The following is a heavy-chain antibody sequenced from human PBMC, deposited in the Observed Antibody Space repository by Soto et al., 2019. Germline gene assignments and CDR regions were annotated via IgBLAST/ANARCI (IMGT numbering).Heavy chain of an antibody. CDR1: GYTFTSYG. V-gene: IGHV1-18*01. J-gene: IGHJ1*01. CDR2: ISAYNGNT. D-gene: IGHD4-17*01. CDR3: ARASHGYGGPGDFQH. Sequence: QVQLVQSGAEVKKPGASVKVSCKASGYTFTSYGISWVRQAPGQGLEWMGWISAYNGNTNYAQKLQGRVTMTTDTSTGTAYMELRSLRADDTAVYACARASHGYGGPGDFQHWGQGTLVTVSS.